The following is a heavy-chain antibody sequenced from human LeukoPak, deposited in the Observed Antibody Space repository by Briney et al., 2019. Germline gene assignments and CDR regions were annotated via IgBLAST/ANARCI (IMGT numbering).Heavy chain of an antibody. CDR3: AKDIDSSWYAEYFQH. CDR1: GFTFDDYA. V-gene: IGHV3-43*02. J-gene: IGHJ1*01. Sequence: GGSLRLSCAASGFTFDDYAMHWVRQAPGEGLGWVSLISGDGGSTYSANSVKGRFTISRDNSKNSLYLQMNSLRTEDTALYYCAKDIDSSWYAEYFQHWGQGTLVTVSS. D-gene: IGHD6-13*01. CDR2: ISGDGGST.